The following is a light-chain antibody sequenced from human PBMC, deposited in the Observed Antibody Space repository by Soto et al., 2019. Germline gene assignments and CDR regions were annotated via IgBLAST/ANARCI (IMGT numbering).Light chain of an antibody. CDR1: SSDVGGYNY. Sequence: QSVLTQPASVSGSPGQSITISCTGTSSDVGGYNYVSWYQQHPGKAPKLMICEVSNRPSGVSNRISGSKSGNTASLTISGLQAEDEANYYCSSYTSSSTLVVFGGGTKLTVL. CDR3: SSYTSSSTLVV. J-gene: IGLJ2*01. V-gene: IGLV2-14*01. CDR2: EVS.